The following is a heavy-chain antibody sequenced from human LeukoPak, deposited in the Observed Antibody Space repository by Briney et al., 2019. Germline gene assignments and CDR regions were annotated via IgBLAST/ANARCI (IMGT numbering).Heavy chain of an antibody. CDR2: INPNSGGT. D-gene: IGHD1-26*01. CDR3: AREWELLRKYLYH. Sequence: GASVKVSCKASGYTFTGYYFNWVGQAPGQRLDLMGWINPNSGGTTYAQNFKGRVTMTWDTSISTAYMELSRLRSDDTAVYYCAREWELLRKYLYHWGQGTLVTVSS. V-gene: IGHV1-2*02. J-gene: IGHJ1*01. CDR1: GYTFTGYY.